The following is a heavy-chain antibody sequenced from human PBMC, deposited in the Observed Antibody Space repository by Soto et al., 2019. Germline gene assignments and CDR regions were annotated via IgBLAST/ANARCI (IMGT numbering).Heavy chain of an antibody. D-gene: IGHD3-22*01. Sequence: EASVKVSCKASGGTFSSYAISWVRQAPGQGLEWMGGIIPIFGTANYAQKFQGRVTITADESTSTAYMELSSLRSEDTAVYYCARDRDSSGYSDAFDIWGQGTMVTVSS. CDR2: IIPIFGTA. CDR1: GGTFSSYA. V-gene: IGHV1-69*13. CDR3: ARDRDSSGYSDAFDI. J-gene: IGHJ3*02.